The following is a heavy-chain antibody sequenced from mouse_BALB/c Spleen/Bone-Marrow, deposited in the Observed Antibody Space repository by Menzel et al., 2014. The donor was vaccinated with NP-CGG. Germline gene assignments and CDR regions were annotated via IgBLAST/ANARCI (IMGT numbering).Heavy chain of an antibody. J-gene: IGHJ1*01. D-gene: IGHD2-13*01. CDR2: IYPGDGDT. CDR3: ARRVYGDYWYFDV. V-gene: IGHV1-80*01. Sequence: QVQLQQSGAELVRPGSSVKISCKASGYAFSSYWMNWVKQRPGQGLEWIGQIYPGDGDTNYNGKLKGKATLTADKSSSTAYMQLSSLTSEDSAVYFCARRVYGDYWYFDVWGAGTTVTVSS. CDR1: GYAFSSYW.